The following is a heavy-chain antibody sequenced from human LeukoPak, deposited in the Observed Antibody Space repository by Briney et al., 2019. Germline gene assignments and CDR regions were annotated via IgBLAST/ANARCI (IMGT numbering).Heavy chain of an antibody. CDR3: ARDYYDSNGYYYGGY. V-gene: IGHV3-48*01. J-gene: IGHJ4*02. CDR1: GFTFSSYS. D-gene: IGHD3-22*01. CDR2: ISDISSTI. Sequence: GGSLRLSXAASGFTFSSYSMNWVRQAPGKGLEWVSYISDISSTIYYADSVRGRFTISRDNAKNSLYLQMNSLRAEDTAVYYCARDYYDSNGYYYGGYWGQGTLVTVSS.